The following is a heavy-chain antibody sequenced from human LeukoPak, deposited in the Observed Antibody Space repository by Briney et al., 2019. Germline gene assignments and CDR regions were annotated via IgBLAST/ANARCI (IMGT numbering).Heavy chain of an antibody. Sequence: GGSLRLSCAASGFTISSNYMSWVRQAPGKGLEWVSVIYSGGSTYYADSVKGRFTISIDNSKNTLYLQMNSLRAEDTAMYYCAKDPSMAYWGQGTLVTVSS. D-gene: IGHD5-24*01. CDR3: AKDPSMAY. CDR2: IYSGGST. J-gene: IGHJ1*01. V-gene: IGHV3-53*01. CDR1: GFTISSNY.